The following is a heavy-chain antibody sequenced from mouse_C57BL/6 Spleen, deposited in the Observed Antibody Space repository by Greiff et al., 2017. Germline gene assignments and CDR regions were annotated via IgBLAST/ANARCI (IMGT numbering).Heavy chain of an antibody. CDR3: ARHYTAFAY. J-gene: IGHJ3*01. CDR2: IYPGDGDT. D-gene: IGHD2-12*01. V-gene: IGHV1-82*01. Sequence: QVQLQQSGPELVKPGASVKISCKASGYAFSSSWMNWVKQRPGKGLEWIGRIYPGDGDTNYNGKFKGKATLTADKSSSTAYMQLSSLTSEDSAVXFCARHYTAFAYWGQGTLVTVSA. CDR1: GYAFSSSW.